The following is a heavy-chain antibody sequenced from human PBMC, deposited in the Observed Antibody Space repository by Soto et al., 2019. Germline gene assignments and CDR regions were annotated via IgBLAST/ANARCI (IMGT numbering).Heavy chain of an antibody. CDR3: ARATELGYGAWSVYRGGNYAMDV. J-gene: IGHJ6*02. V-gene: IGHV1-8*01. D-gene: IGHD2-15*01. CDR1: GYTFSGYD. CDR2: VSPDGGSP. Sequence: QVQLVQSGAEVKKPGASVRVSCKASGYTFSGYDINWVRQATGQGLAWMGWVSPDGGSPGYAGIFQGRVTMTWDRSTTTAYMDLSSLTSEGSAVYYCARATELGYGAWSVYRGGNYAMDVWGQGTTVTVSS.